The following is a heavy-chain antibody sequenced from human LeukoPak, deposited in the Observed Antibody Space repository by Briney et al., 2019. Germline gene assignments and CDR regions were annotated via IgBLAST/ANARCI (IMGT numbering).Heavy chain of an antibody. Sequence: GSLRLSCAASGFTFSTYAMSWVRQAPGKGLEWVSAISGSGGSPYYADSVKGRFTISRDNSKNTLYLQMNSLRAEDTAVYYCAKDHSSSWETDAFDIWGQGTVVTVS. CDR1: GFTFSTYA. D-gene: IGHD6-13*01. J-gene: IGHJ3*02. CDR3: AKDHSSSWETDAFDI. CDR2: ISGSGGSP. V-gene: IGHV3-23*01.